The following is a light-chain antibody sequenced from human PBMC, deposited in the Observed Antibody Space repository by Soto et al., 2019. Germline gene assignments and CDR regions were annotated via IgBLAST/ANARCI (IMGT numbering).Light chain of an antibody. CDR2: ADS. V-gene: IGLV1-47*02. J-gene: IGLJ2*01. Sequence: QSVLTQPPSASGTPGQRVTISCSGSKSNIGSNEVYWYQQLPGTAPKFLIYADSQRPSGVPDRFSASKSGTSASLTISGLRSDDEAEYYCAVWDDSVFGKIFGGGTKLTVL. CDR3: AVWDDSVFGKI. CDR1: KSNIGSNE.